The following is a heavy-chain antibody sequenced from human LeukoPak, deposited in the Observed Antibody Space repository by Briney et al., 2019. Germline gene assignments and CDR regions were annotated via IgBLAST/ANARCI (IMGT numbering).Heavy chain of an antibody. CDR1: GGTFSSYA. D-gene: IGHD2-2*01. V-gene: IGHV1-69*13. Sequence: ASVRVSCKASGGTFSSYAISWVRQAPGHGLEWMGGIIPIFGTANYAQKFQGRVTITADESTSTAYMELSSLRSEDTAVYYCAVPGNPGAFDIWGQGTMVTVSS. J-gene: IGHJ3*02. CDR3: AVPGNPGAFDI. CDR2: IIPIFGTA.